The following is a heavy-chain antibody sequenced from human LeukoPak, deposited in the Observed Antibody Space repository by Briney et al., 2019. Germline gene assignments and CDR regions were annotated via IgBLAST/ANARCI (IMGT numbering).Heavy chain of an antibody. CDR3: AREGSYYYYYGMDV. CDR1: GFTFSSYG. CDR2: IWYDGSNK. J-gene: IGHJ6*02. V-gene: IGHV3-33*01. D-gene: IGHD1-26*01. Sequence: GGSLRLSCAASGFTFSSYGMHWVRQAPGKGLEWVAVIWYDGSNKYYADSVKGRLTISRDNSKNTLYLQMNSLRAEDTAVYYCAREGSYYYYYGMDVWGQGTTVTVSS.